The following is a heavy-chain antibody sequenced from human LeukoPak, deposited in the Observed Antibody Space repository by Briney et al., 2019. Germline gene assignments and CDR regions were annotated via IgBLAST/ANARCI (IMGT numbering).Heavy chain of an antibody. CDR1: GFTFSSYE. CDR3: ARRAIAEGFDY. J-gene: IGHJ4*02. D-gene: IGHD6-13*01. V-gene: IGHV3-48*03. Sequence: GGSLRLSCAASGFTFSSYEMNWVRQAPGKGLEWVSYISSSGNTIYYADSVKGRFTISRDNAKNSLFLQMNSLRVEDTAVYYCARRAIAEGFDYWGQGTLVTVSS. CDR2: ISSSGNTI.